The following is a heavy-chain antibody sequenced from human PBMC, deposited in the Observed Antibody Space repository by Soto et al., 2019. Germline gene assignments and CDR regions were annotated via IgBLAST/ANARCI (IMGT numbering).Heavy chain of an antibody. CDR2: ISSNGGST. CDR3: ARDRMITFGGVIGV. Sequence: GGSLRLSCAASGFTFSSYAMHWVRQAPGKGLEYVSVISSNGGSTYYANSVKGRFTISRDNSKNTLYLQMGSLRAEDMAVYYCARDRMITFGGVIGVWGKGTTVTVSS. V-gene: IGHV3-64*01. D-gene: IGHD3-16*02. J-gene: IGHJ6*04. CDR1: GFTFSSYA.